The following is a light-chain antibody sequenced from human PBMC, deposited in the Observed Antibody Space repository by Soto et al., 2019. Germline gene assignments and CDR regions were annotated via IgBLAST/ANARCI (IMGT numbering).Light chain of an antibody. Sequence: DIVVTQSPLSLPVTPGEPASISCRSSQSLLHSNGYNYLDWYLQKPGQSPQLLIYLGSSRASGVPDRFSASGSGPDFTLRISNVEAEDVGVYYCMPVVQAPPITFGQGTRLEMK. J-gene: IGKJ5*01. CDR1: QSLLHSNGYNY. CDR3: MPVVQAPPIT. CDR2: LGS. V-gene: IGKV2-28*01.